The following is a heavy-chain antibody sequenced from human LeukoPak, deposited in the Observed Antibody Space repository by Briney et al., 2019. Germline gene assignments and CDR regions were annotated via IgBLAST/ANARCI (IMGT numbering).Heavy chain of an antibody. J-gene: IGHJ4*02. V-gene: IGHV4-34*01. CDR2: IKQSENT. CDR3: AREGLRNAYNPLGY. CDR1: GGSFSAYY. Sequence: SETLSLTCAVYGGSFSAYYWTWIRQPPGKGLEWIGEIKQSENTNYNPSLKSRVTISIDPSKNQISLKLNSVTAAGTAVYFCAREGLRNAYNPLGYWGQGTLVTVSS. D-gene: IGHD5-24*01.